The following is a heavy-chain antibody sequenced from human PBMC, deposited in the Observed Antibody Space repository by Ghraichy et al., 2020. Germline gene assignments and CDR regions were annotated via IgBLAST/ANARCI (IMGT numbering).Heavy chain of an antibody. V-gene: IGHV3-23*01. J-gene: IGHJ4*02. CDR1: RFTFSSYA. Sequence: GESLNISCAASRFTFSSYAMSWVRQAPGKGLEWVSAISGSGGSTYYADSARGRFTISRENSKNTLYLQMNSLRVEDTAVYYCAKDRSGDWVPDYWGQGTLVTVSS. CDR2: ISGSGGST. D-gene: IGHD2-21*01. CDR3: AKDRSGDWVPDY.